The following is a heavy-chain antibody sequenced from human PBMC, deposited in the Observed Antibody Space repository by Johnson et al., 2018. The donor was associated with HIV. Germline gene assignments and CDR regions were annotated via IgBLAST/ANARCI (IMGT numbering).Heavy chain of an antibody. D-gene: IGHD5-18*01. CDR3: ARDRWIQLWSTGGAFDI. CDR2: MWYDGSNK. J-gene: IGHJ3*02. V-gene: IGHV3-33*08. Sequence: HVQLVESGGGLVQPGGSLRLSCAASGFTFSSYWMSWVRQAPGKGLEWVAVMWYDGSNKYYADSVKGRFTISRDNSKNTLYLQMNSLRAEDTAVYYCARDRWIQLWSTGGAFDIWGQGTMVTVSS. CDR1: GFTFSSYW.